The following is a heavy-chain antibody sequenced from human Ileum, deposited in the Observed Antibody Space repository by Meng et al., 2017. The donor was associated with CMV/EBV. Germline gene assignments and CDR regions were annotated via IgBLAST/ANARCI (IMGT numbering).Heavy chain of an antibody. CDR3: ARRQWDLRNALDI. J-gene: IGHJ3*02. V-gene: IGHV1-2*02. CDR2: INPNSGDT. CDR1: GYSFTGYY. D-gene: IGHD1-26*01. Sequence: ASVKVSCKASGYSFTGYYIHWVRQAPGQGLEWMGSINPNSGDTKYAQKFQGRVTLTRDTSISTVYMELSSLKTDDTAVYYCARRQWDLRNALDIWGQGTEVTVSS.